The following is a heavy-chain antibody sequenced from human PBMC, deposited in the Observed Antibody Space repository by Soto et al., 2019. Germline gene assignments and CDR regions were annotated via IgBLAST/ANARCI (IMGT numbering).Heavy chain of an antibody. J-gene: IGHJ4*02. V-gene: IGHV1-2*02. D-gene: IGHD6-19*01. CDR1: GYTFTGHY. CDR3: ARVRSGSGWRKIFDY. Sequence: ASVKVSCKASGYTFTGHYMHWVRQAPGQGLEWMGWINPNSGGTNYAQKFQGRVTMARDTSISTAYMELSRLRSDDTAVYYCARVRSGSGWRKIFDYWGQGTLVTVSS. CDR2: INPNSGGT.